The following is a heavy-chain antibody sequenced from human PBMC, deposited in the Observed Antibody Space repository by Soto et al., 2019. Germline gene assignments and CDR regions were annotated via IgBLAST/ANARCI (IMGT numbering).Heavy chain of an antibody. Sequence: VGSLRLSCAASGFTFSDHYMSWIRQAPGKGLEWIGYSSNSGSFARYADSVKGRFSISRDNAKNSLYLQINSLRGDDTAIYYCVRSGDNYNLLDYWGQGTPVTVSS. CDR2: SSNSGSFA. V-gene: IGHV3-11*06. J-gene: IGHJ4*02. CDR1: GFTFSDHY. CDR3: VRSGDNYNLLDY. D-gene: IGHD1-1*01.